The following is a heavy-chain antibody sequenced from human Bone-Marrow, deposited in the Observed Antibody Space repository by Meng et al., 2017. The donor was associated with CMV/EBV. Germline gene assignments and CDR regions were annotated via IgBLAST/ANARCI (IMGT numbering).Heavy chain of an antibody. CDR2: ISYDGSNK. J-gene: IGHJ5*02. V-gene: IGHV3-30*04. CDR3: AREVNYGSGSYYTRFDP. CDR1: GFTFSSYA. Sequence: GESLKISCAASGFTFSSYAMHWVRQAPGKGLEWVAVISYDGSNKYYADSVKGRFTISRDNSKNTLYLQMNSLRAEDTAVYYCAREVNYGSGSYYTRFDPWGQGTRVTVSS. D-gene: IGHD3-10*01.